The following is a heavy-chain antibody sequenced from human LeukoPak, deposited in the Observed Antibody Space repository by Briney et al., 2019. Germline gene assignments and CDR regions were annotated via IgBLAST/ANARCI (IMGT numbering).Heavy chain of an antibody. CDR3: AKCDSSGFIDY. D-gene: IGHD6-19*01. J-gene: IGHJ4*02. V-gene: IGHV3-9*01. CDR1: GSTFDDYA. CDR2: ISWNSGSI. Sequence: GRSLRLSCAASGSTFDDYAMHWVRQAPGKGLEWVSGISWNSGSIGYADSVKGRFTISRDNAKNSLYLQMNSLRAEDTALYYCAKCDSSGFIDYWGQATQVTVSS.